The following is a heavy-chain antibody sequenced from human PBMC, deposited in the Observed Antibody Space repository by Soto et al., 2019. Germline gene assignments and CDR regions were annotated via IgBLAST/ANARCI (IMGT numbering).Heavy chain of an antibody. J-gene: IGHJ4*02. D-gene: IGHD2-15*01. CDR3: ARGLGYCSGGSCSIDY. V-gene: IGHV4-34*01. CDR1: GGSFSGYY. CDR2: INHSGST. Sequence: QVQLQQWGAGLLKPSETLSLTCAVYGGSFSGYYWSWIRQPPGKGLEWIGEINHSGSTNYNPSLKSRVTISVDTSKNQFSLKLSSVTAEDTAVYYCARGLGYCSGGSCSIDYWGQGTLVTVSS.